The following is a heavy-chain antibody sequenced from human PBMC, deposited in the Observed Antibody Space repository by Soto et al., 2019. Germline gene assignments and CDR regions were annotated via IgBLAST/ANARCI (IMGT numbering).Heavy chain of an antibody. J-gene: IGHJ5*02. V-gene: IGHV1-18*04. CDR2: ISAHNGNT. Sequence: ASVKVSCKASGYTFTSYYMHWVRQAPGQGLEWMGRISAHNGNTSYAQKLQGRVTMTTDTSTSTAYMELRSLRSDDTAVYYCARDVHKQQLIWFDPWGQGTLVTVSS. D-gene: IGHD6-13*01. CDR1: GYTFTSYY. CDR3: ARDVHKQQLIWFDP.